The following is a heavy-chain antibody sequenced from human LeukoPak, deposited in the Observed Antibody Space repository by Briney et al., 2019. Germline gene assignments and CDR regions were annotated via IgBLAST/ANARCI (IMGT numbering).Heavy chain of an antibody. CDR2: INPSDGFT. V-gene: IGHV1-46*01. CDR3: GREIEGTTDY. D-gene: IGHD1-7*01. J-gene: IGHJ4*02. CDR1: GYTFTSYY. Sequence: ASVKVSCKASGYTFTSYYVHWVRQAPGQGLEWMGVINPSDGFTSYAQKFQGRLTVTRDMSTSTVYMELNSLRSEDTAVYFCGREIEGTTDYWGQGTLVTVSS.